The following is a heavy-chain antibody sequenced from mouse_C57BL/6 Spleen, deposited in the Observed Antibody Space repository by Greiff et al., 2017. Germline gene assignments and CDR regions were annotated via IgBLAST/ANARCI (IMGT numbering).Heavy chain of an antibody. J-gene: IGHJ1*03. CDR1: GYTFTSYW. Sequence: QVQLQQPGAELVKPGASVKLSCKASGYTFTSYWMHWVKQRPGQGLEWIGMIHPNSGSTNYNEKFKSKATLTVDKSSSTAYMQLSSLTSEDSAVYYCARYYYYGSSWYFDVSGTGTTVTVSS. CDR2: IHPNSGST. D-gene: IGHD1-1*01. CDR3: ARYYYYGSSWYFDV. V-gene: IGHV1-64*01.